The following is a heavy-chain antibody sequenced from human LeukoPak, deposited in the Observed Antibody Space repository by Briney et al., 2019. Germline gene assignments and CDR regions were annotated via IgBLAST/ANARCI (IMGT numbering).Heavy chain of an antibody. CDR2: ISGSGGST. J-gene: IGHJ4*02. D-gene: IGHD3-22*01. Sequence: GGSLRLSCAASGSTFSSYAMSWVRQAPGKGLEWVSAISGSGGSTYYADSVKGRFTISRDNSKNTLYLQMNSLRAEDTAVYYCAKDRRDSSGYSDYWGQGTLVTVSS. V-gene: IGHV3-23*01. CDR1: GSTFSSYA. CDR3: AKDRRDSSGYSDY.